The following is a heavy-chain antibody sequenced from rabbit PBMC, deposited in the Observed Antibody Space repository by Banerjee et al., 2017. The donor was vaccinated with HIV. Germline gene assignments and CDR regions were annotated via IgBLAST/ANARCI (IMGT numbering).Heavy chain of an antibody. CDR3: ARDLVGVIGWNFCW. D-gene: IGHD2-1*01. Sequence: LEESGGGLVKPGGTLTLTCTVSGFSFSSNWICWVRQAPGKGLEWIACINASTGKPVYATWANGRFTISRTSSTTVTLRMTSLTAADRATYFCARDLVGVIGWNFCWWGQGTLVTVS. J-gene: IGHJ6*01. V-gene: IGHV1S45*01. CDR1: GFSFSSNW. CDR2: INASTGKP.